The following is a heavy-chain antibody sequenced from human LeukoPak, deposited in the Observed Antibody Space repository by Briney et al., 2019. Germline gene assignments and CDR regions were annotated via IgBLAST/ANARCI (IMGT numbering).Heavy chain of an antibody. Sequence: GESLKISRKGSGYNFDNYWIAWVRQMPGKGLEWMGIVYPGDSDTRYSPSFQGQVSISADKSISTAYLQWSTLKASDTAMYYCARRTAVTGRTDFDYWGQGTLVTVSS. J-gene: IGHJ4*02. CDR3: ARRTAVTGRTDFDY. D-gene: IGHD6-19*01. CDR1: GYNFDNYW. CDR2: VYPGDSDT. V-gene: IGHV5-51*01.